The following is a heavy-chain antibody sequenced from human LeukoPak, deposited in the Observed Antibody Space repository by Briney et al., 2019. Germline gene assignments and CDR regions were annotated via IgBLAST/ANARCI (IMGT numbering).Heavy chain of an antibody. CDR3: ARHYGGPTTAFDY. V-gene: IGHV5-51*01. CDR2: VYPGDSDT. CDR1: GYSFTSYW. D-gene: IGHD4-23*01. J-gene: IGHJ4*02. Sequence: GESLKISCKGSGYSFTSYWIGWVGQMPREGLEWMGIVYPGDSDTRYSPSFQGQVTISADKSISTAYLQWSSLKASDTAMYYCARHYGGPTTAFDYWGQGTLVTVSS.